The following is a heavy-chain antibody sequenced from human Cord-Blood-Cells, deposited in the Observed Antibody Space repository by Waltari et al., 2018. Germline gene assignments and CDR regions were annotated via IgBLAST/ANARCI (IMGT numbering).Heavy chain of an antibody. Sequence: QVQLQESGPGLVKPSETLSPTCTVSGGTISSYYWSWIRQPPGKGLEWIGYSYYSGSTNYNPSLKSRVTISVDTSKNQFSLKLSSVTAADTAVYYCARVRGYSGYDAFDIWGQGTMVTVSS. CDR1: GGTISSYY. CDR3: ARVRGYSGYDAFDI. D-gene: IGHD5-12*01. J-gene: IGHJ3*02. CDR2: SYYSGST. V-gene: IGHV4-59*01.